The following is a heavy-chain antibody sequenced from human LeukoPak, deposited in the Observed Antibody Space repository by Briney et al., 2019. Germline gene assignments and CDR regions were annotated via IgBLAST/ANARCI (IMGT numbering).Heavy chain of an antibody. J-gene: IGHJ4*02. V-gene: IGHV1-46*01. D-gene: IGHD3-3*01. CDR1: GYTFTSYY. CDR2: INPSGGST. CDR3: ARGDYDFWSGRTVDY. Sequence: ASVKVSCKASGYTFTSYYMHWVRQAPGQGLEWMGIINPSGGSTSYAQKFQGRVTMTRDTSTSTVYMELSSPRSEDTAAYYCARGDYDFWSGRTVDYWGQGTLVTVSS.